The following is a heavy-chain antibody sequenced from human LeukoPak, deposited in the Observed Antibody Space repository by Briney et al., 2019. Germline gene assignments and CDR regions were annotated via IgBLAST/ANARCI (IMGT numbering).Heavy chain of an antibody. V-gene: IGHV4-39*01. J-gene: IGHJ4*02. D-gene: IGHD1-1*01. Sequence: PSETLSLTCTVSGGSISSSSYYWGWIRQPPGKGLEWIGSIYYSGSTYYNPSLKSRVTISVDTSKNQFSLKLSFVTAADTAVYYCARQGPSGPTGIDYWGQGTLVTVSS. CDR1: GGSISSSSYY. CDR2: IYYSGST. CDR3: ARQGPSGPTGIDY.